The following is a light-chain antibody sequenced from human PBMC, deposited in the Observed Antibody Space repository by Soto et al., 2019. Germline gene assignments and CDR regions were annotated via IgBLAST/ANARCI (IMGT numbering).Light chain of an antibody. CDR1: SGRSTYI. CDR2: LEGSGSY. CDR3: ETWDSNTRV. V-gene: IGLV4-60*02. Sequence: QLVLTQSSSASASLGSSVKLTCTLSSGRSTYIIAWHQQQPGKAPRYLMKLEGSGSYNKGSGVPDRFSGSSSGADRYLTISNLQFEDEADYYCETWDSNTRVFGGGTQLTVL. J-gene: IGLJ3*02.